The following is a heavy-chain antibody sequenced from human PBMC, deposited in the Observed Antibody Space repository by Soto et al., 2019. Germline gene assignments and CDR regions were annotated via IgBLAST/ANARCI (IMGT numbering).Heavy chain of an antibody. CDR3: VCGGNFFVY. CDR2: INQDGSER. V-gene: IGHV3-7*01. Sequence: EVQLVESGGGLVQPGGSLRLPCAASGFTFSTYWMTWVRQPPGKGLEWVASINQDGSERYYVDSVRGRSTSSRDNSKNSLYRQMHSLRAEDTDVYYCVCGGNFFVYWGQGTLVTVSP. J-gene: IGHJ4*02. D-gene: IGHD3-16*01. CDR1: GFTFSTYW.